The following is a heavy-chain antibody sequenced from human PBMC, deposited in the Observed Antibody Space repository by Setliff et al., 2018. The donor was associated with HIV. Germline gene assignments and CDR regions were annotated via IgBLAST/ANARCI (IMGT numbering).Heavy chain of an antibody. CDR2: ISAYNGNT. D-gene: IGHD3-22*01. V-gene: IGHV1-18*01. CDR1: GYTFTSYG. Sequence: AASVKVSCKASGYTFTSYGISWVRQAPGQGLEWMGWISAYNGNTNYAQKLQGRVTMTTDTSTSTAYMELRSLRSDDTAVYYCARVTLRITMIVVVTDAFDIWGQGTVVTVSS. CDR3: ARVTLRITMIVVVTDAFDI. J-gene: IGHJ3*02.